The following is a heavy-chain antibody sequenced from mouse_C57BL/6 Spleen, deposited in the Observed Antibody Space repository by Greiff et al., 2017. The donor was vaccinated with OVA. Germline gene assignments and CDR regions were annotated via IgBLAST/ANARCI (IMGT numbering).Heavy chain of an antibody. Sequence: QVQLQQSGAELMKPGASVKLSCKATGYTFTGYWIEWVKQRPGHGLEWIGEILPGSGSTNYTEKFKGKATFTADTSSNTAYMQLSSLTTEDSAIYYCARSETAVVNWYFDVWGTGTTVTVSS. CDR2: ILPGSGST. D-gene: IGHD1-1*01. V-gene: IGHV1-9*01. CDR3: ARSETAVVNWYFDV. CDR1: GYTFTGYW. J-gene: IGHJ1*03.